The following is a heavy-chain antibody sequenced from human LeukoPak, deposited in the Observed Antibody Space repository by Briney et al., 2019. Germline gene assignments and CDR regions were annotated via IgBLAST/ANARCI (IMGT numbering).Heavy chain of an antibody. J-gene: IGHJ5*02. CDR3: ARRVIMSATGVPDTWLDP. CDR2: ISYSGGT. CDR1: GGSITSFY. Sequence: TSETLSLTCTVSGGSITSFYWNWIRQPPGKGLEWVGHISYSGGTKYNPSLQSRVTISIDTSKNQFSLNLSSVTAADTAVYYCARRVIMSATGVPDTWLDPWGQGILATVSS. V-gene: IGHV4-59*08. D-gene: IGHD2-8*02.